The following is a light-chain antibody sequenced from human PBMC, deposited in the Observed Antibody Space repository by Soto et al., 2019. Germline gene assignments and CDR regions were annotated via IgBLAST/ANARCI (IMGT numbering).Light chain of an antibody. J-gene: IGKJ1*01. CDR2: DAS. CDR3: QQYNSYPRA. Sequence: DIQMTQSPSTLSASVGDRVTITCRASQSISFWLAWYQQKPGKAPKLLIYDASSLKSGVPSRFSGSVSVTEFTLTISSLQPDDFATYYCQQYNSYPRAFGQGTTVDIK. CDR1: QSISFW. V-gene: IGKV1-5*01.